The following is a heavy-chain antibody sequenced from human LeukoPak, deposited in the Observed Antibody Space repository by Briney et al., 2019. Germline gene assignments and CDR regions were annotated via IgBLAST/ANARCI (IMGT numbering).Heavy chain of an antibody. CDR1: GFTFSSYW. D-gene: IGHD1-26*01. CDR3: ARESSVGANKAFDY. J-gene: IGHJ4*02. CDR2: INSDGSST. V-gene: IGHV3-74*01. Sequence: PAGSLRLSCAASGFTFSSYWMHWVRQAPGKGLVWVSRINSDGSSTSHADSVKGRLTISSANATNKLDLQINSLKAEDTDDYDSARESSVGANKAFDYWGQGTLVTVSS.